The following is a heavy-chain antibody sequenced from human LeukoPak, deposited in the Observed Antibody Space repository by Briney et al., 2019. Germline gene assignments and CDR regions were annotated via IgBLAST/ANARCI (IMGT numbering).Heavy chain of an antibody. CDR2: IYSGGDT. CDR1: GFTFSSYW. CDR3: ARELMSAAGSNFDY. J-gene: IGHJ4*02. D-gene: IGHD2-8*01. Sequence: PGGSLRLSCAASGFTFSSYWMSWVRQAPGKGLEWVSFIYSGGDTKYADSVKGRFTISRDNSKNTLYLQMNSLRAEDTAVYYCARELMSAAGSNFDYWGQGTLVTVSS. V-gene: IGHV3-53*01.